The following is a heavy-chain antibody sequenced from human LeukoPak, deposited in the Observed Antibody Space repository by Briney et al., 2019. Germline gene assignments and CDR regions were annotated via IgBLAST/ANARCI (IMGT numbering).Heavy chain of an antibody. D-gene: IGHD3-22*01. CDR1: GGSISSGSYY. CDR3: ARETYYYDSSGHDY. Sequence: SETLSLTCTVSGGSISSGSYYWSWIRQHAGKGLEWIGRIYTSGSTNYNPSLKSRVTISVDTSKNQFSLKLSSVTAADTAVYYCARETYYYDSSGHDYWGQGTLVTVSS. J-gene: IGHJ4*02. CDR2: IYTSGST. V-gene: IGHV4-61*02.